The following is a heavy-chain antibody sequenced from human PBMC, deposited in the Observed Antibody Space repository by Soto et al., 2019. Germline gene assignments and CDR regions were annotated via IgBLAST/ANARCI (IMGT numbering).Heavy chain of an antibody. CDR1: GFTFTRYS. Sequence: GGSLRLSCAASGFTFTRYSMNWVRQAPGKGLEWVSSISSTTNYIYYGDSMKGRFTISRDNAKNSLYLEMNSLRAEDTAVYYCARESGDLTSNFDYWGQGTLVTVSS. CDR2: ISSTTNYI. D-gene: IGHD3-10*01. J-gene: IGHJ4*02. V-gene: IGHV3-21*06. CDR3: ARESGDLTSNFDY.